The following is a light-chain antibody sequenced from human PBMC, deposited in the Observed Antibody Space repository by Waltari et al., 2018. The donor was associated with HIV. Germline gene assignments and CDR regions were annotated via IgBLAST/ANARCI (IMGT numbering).Light chain of an antibody. V-gene: IGLV2-11*01. CDR2: DVT. CDR3: CSYAGGYTWV. CDR1: SSDVGGYNY. Sequence: QSALTQPRSVSGSPGQSVTISCTGTSSDVGGYNYVSWYQQHPGEAPRVVIYDVTKRPAGFPDRFSGSKTGNTASLTISGLQPEDESDYYCCSYAGGYTWVFGGGTNLAVL. J-gene: IGLJ3*02.